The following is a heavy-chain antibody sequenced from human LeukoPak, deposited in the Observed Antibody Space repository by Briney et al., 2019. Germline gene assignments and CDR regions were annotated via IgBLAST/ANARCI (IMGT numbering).Heavy chain of an antibody. CDR3: ARVGIVGATLYYFDY. D-gene: IGHD1-26*01. Sequence: PGGSLRLSCAASGFTFSSCAMHWVRQAPGKGLEYVSAISSNGGSTYYANSVKGRFTISRDNSKNTLYLQMGSLRAEDMAVYYCARVGIVGATLYYFDYWGQGTLVTVSS. V-gene: IGHV3-64*01. CDR1: GFTFSSCA. J-gene: IGHJ4*02. CDR2: ISSNGGST.